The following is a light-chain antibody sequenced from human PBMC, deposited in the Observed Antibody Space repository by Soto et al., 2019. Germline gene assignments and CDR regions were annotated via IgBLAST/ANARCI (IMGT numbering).Light chain of an antibody. CDR2: GGS. CDR1: QSVSVKY. J-gene: IGKJ2*01. V-gene: IGKV3-20*01. CDR3: HGQQDGVSSTYT. Sequence: EIVLTQSPGTLPLSPGERATLSCRASQSVSVKYLAWYQQEPGQAPRLLIYGGSNRASGIPDRFSGSGSGTDFTLTISRLEPEDVAVYDCHGQQDGVSSTYTFGQGTKLESK.